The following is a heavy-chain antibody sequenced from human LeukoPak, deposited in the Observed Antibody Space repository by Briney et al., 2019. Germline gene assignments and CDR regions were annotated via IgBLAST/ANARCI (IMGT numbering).Heavy chain of an antibody. CDR1: GYTFTSYG. D-gene: IGHD6-13*01. V-gene: IGHV1-18*01. CDR2: ISAYNGNT. CDR3: ARYLKYGIAADYYYYGMDV. Sequence: GASVKVSCKASGYTFTSYGISWVRQAPGQGLEWMGWISAYNGNTNYAQKLQGRVTMTTDTSTSTDYMELRSLRSDDTAVYYCARYLKYGIAADYYYYGMDVWGQGTTVTVSS. J-gene: IGHJ6*02.